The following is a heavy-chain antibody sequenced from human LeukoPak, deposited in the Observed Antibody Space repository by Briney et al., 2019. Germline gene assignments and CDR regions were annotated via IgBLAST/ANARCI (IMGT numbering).Heavy chain of an antibody. V-gene: IGHV3-9*01. CDR3: TRDRHKYNYDSSGHPPY. CDR1: GFTFDDYA. CDR2: ISWNSGTI. D-gene: IGHD3-22*01. Sequence: SLRLCCAASGFTFDDYAILWVRQAPGKGLEWVSSISWNSGTIVYADSVRGRFTISRDNAKNSLYLQMKSLRPEDTAVYYCTRDRHKYNYDSSGHPPYWGQGTLVTVSS. J-gene: IGHJ4*02.